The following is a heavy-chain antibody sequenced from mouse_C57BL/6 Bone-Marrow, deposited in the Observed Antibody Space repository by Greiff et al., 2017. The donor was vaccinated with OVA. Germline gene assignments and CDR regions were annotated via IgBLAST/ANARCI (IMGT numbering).Heavy chain of an antibody. V-gene: IGHV1-69*01. CDR3: ARGGNHYAMDY. D-gene: IGHD2-1*01. Sequence: QVQLQQPGAELVMPGASVKLSCKASGYTFTSYWMHWVKQRPGQGLEWIGEIDPSDSYTNYNQKFKGKSTLTLDKSSSTAYMQLSSLTSEDSAVYYCARGGNHYAMDYWGQGTSVTVSS. J-gene: IGHJ4*01. CDR1: GYTFTSYW. CDR2: IDPSDSYT.